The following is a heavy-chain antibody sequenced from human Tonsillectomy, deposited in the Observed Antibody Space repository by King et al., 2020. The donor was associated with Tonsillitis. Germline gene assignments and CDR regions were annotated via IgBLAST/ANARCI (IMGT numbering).Heavy chain of an antibody. D-gene: IGHD2-2*02. J-gene: IGHJ3*02. Sequence: VQLVESGGGVVQPGRSLRLSCAASGFTFSSYAMHWVRQAPGKGLEWVAVISYDGSNKYYADSVKGRFTISRDNSKNTLYMQMNSLRAEDTAVYYCARGATILDAFDIWGQGTMVTVSS. CDR1: GFTFSSYA. V-gene: IGHV3-30*01. CDR3: ARGATILDAFDI. CDR2: ISYDGSNK.